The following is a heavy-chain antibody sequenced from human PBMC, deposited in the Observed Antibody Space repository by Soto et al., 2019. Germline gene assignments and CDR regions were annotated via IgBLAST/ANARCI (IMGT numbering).Heavy chain of an antibody. D-gene: IGHD1-20*01. V-gene: IGHV3-33*01. CDR3: AREPNNWNESPCFDY. J-gene: IGHJ4*02. CDR1: GFTFSSYG. Sequence: GGSLRLSCAASGFTFSSYGMHWVRQAPGKGLEWVAVIWYDGSNKYYADSVKGQFTITRDNSKNTLYLQMNSLRAEDTAVYYCAREPNNWNESPCFDYWGQGTLVTVSS. CDR2: IWYDGSNK.